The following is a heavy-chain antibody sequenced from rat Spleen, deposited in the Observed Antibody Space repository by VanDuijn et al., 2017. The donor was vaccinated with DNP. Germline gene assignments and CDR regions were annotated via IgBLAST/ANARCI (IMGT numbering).Heavy chain of an antibody. V-gene: IGHV5-22*01. CDR2: TNYAGGST. CDR3: ARHVLPLRVWDY. D-gene: IGHD1-4*01. Sequence: EVQLVESGGGLVQPGRSLNLSCAASGFTFSDYYMTWVRQAPTKGLEWVAYTNYAGGSTYNGDSVKGRFTISRDNAKSTLYLQINSLRSEDMATYYCARHVLPLRVWDYWGQGVMVTVSS. J-gene: IGHJ2*01. CDR1: GFTFSDYY.